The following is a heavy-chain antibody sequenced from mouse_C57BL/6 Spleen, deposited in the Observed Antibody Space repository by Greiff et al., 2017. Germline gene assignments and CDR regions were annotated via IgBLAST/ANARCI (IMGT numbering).Heavy chain of an antibody. CDR1: GYSFTGYF. V-gene: IGHV1-20*01. D-gene: IGHD1-1*01. J-gene: IGHJ1*03. CDR3: ARGDYYGSSYWYFDV. Sequence: EVQRVESGPELVKPGDSVKISCKASGYSFTGYFMNWVMQSHGKSLEWIGRINPYNGDTFYNQKFKGKATLTVDKSSSTAHMELRSLTSEDSAVYYCARGDYYGSSYWYFDVWGTGTTVTVSS. CDR2: INPYNGDT.